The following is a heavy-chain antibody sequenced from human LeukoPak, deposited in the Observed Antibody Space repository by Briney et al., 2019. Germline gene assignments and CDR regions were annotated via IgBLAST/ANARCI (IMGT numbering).Heavy chain of an antibody. V-gene: IGHV3-53*01. D-gene: IGHD3-22*01. CDR3: ARIHYYYDSSLIDY. Sequence: GGSLRLSCAASGFTVSSNYMSWVRQAPGKGLEWVSVIYSGGSTYYADSVKGRFTISRDNSKNTLYLQMNSLRAEDTAVYYCARIHYYYDSSLIDYWGQGTLVTISS. J-gene: IGHJ4*02. CDR2: IYSGGST. CDR1: GFTVSSNY.